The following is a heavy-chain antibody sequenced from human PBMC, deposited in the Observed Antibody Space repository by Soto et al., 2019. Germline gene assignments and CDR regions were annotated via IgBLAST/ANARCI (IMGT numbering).Heavy chain of an antibody. CDR2: ISLYHHST. CDR1: GYPFTDYF. J-gene: IGHJ4*02. CDR3: ARELYSCGGDCPYYMDY. V-gene: IGHV1-46*01. Sequence: ASVKVSCKTSGYPFTDYFIHGVRQAPGQGLEWMGIISLYHHSTSYAQKFQGRLTVTADTSTTTVYMDLSSLTSEDSAVYWCARELYSCGGDCPYYMDYWGQGTLVTVYS. D-gene: IGHD2-21*02.